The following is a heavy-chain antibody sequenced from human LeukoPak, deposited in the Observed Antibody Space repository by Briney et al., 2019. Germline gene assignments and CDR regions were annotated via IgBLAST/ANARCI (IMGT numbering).Heavy chain of an antibody. J-gene: IGHJ4*02. CDR3: ARAQGSGRLILDS. Sequence: GGSLRLSCAASGLTFSHYSMHWVRHTPAKGLDWVAVISYDGSIKYYAESVKRRFPISRDNSKNALSLQMNSLTAEDSAMYYCARAQGSGRLILDSWGQGTLVTVSS. D-gene: IGHD6-19*01. CDR2: ISYDGSIK. CDR1: GLTFSHYS. V-gene: IGHV3-30-3*01.